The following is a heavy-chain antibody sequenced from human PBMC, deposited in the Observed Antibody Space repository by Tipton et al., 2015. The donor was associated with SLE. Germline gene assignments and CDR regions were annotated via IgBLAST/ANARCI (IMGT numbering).Heavy chain of an antibody. CDR3: ARVRVRYSSSWYQYYFDY. V-gene: IGHV3-9*01. D-gene: IGHD6-13*01. J-gene: IGHJ4*02. CDR2: IGWNSGYI. CDR1: GFSFDDYA. Sequence: SLRLSCAASGFSFDDYAMHWVRQAPGKGLEWVSGIGWNSGYIAYADSVRGRFTISRDNAKNSLYLQMNSLRAEDTAVYYCARVRVRYSSSWYQYYFDYWGQGTLVTVSS.